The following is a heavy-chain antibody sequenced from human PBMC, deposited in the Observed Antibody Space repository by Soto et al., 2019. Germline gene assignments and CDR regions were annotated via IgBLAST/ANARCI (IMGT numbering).Heavy chain of an antibody. Sequence: VQLMQSGAEVKKPGSSVKVSCKASGGTFSSHSINWVRQAPGQGLEWMGGVISLFGTANYAHNFKGRVTITADQSTSTAYMELNSLRSDDTAVYYCAREVGYGDFSAALLDCGQGNLVTVSS. J-gene: IGHJ4*02. V-gene: IGHV1-69*01. CDR2: VISLFGTA. CDR1: GGTFSSHS. CDR3: AREVGYGDFSAALLD. D-gene: IGHD4-17*01.